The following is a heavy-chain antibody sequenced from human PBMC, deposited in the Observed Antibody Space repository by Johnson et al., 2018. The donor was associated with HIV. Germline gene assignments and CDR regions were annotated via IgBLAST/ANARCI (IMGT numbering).Heavy chain of an antibody. D-gene: IGHD3-10*01. V-gene: IGHV3-30*04. CDR2: ISYDGSNK. J-gene: IGHJ3*02. CDR1: GFTFSSYA. CDR3: AREHVGAFDI. Sequence: QLVESGGGVVQPGRSLRLSCAASGFTFSSYAMHWVRQAPGKGLEWVAVISYDGSNKYYADSVKGRFTISRDNSKNTLYLQMNSLRAEDTAVYYCAREHVGAFDIWGQGTMVTVSS.